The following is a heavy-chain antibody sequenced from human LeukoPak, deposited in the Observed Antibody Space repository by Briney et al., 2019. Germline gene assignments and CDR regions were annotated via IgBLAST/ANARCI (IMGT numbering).Heavy chain of an antibody. J-gene: IGHJ4*02. CDR2: IWYDGTNK. CDR1: EFTFSSYA. V-gene: IGHV3-33*08. Sequence: PGGSLRLSCAASEFTFSSYAMHWVRQAPGKGLEWVAVIWYDGTNKYYADSVEGRFTISRDNSKNTLYLQMNSLRAEDTAVYYCARTRYNSGGGDYWGQGTPVTVSP. CDR3: ARTRYNSGGGDY. D-gene: IGHD6-19*01.